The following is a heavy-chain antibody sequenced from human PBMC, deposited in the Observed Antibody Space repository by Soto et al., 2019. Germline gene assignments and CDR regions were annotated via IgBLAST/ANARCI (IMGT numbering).Heavy chain of an antibody. V-gene: IGHV4-59*01. J-gene: IGHJ6*02. CDR2: IYDTGISGYTPST. Sequence: SETLSVTCTVSGGSISSSYWSWIRRPPGRGLEWIAYIYDTGISGYTPSTSYNPSLKSRVTMSVDTSKSQFSLKLTSVTAADTAVYYCARGEDAFFYYGLDVWGQGITVTVSS. CDR1: GGSISSSY. CDR3: ARGEDAFFYYGLDV.